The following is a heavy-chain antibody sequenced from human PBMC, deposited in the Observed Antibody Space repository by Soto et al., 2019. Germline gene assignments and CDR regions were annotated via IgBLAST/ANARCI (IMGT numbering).Heavy chain of an antibody. D-gene: IGHD3-10*01. J-gene: IGHJ6*02. Sequence: SVKVSCKASGGTFSSYAISWVRQAPGQGLEWMGGIIPIFGTANYAQKFEGRVTITADESTSTAHMELSSLRSEDTAVYYCARDKPVTYYGSGSPPTSYGMDVWGQGNTVTVSS. CDR2: IIPIFGTA. V-gene: IGHV1-69*13. CDR3: ARDKPVTYYGSGSPPTSYGMDV. CDR1: GGTFSSYA.